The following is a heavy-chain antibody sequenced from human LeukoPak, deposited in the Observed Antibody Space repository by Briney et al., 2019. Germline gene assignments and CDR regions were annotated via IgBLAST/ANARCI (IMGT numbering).Heavy chain of an antibody. CDR1: GFSVNNIY. CDR3: ARDRGGYYDSWSGYYDFDY. V-gene: IGHV3-53*01. J-gene: IGHJ4*02. D-gene: IGHD3-3*01. CDR2: IYSGGST. Sequence: GGSLRLSCAASGFSVNNIYMSWVRQAPGRGLEWVSIIYSGGSTYYPDSVKGRFTISRDNSKNTLSLQMSSLRAEDTAVYYCARDRGGYYDSWSGYYDFDYWGQGTLVTVSS.